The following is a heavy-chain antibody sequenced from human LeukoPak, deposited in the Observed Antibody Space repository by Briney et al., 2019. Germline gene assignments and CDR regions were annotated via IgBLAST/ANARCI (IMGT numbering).Heavy chain of an antibody. CDR2: ISSSGSYI. V-gene: IGHV3-21*01. Sequence: GGSLRLSCAASAFTFSSYSMNWVRQAPGEGLEWVSSISSSGSYIYYADSVKGRFTISRDNAKNSLYLQMNSLRAEDTAVYYCARVGPWVNPDYYYYYMDVRGKGTTVTVSS. CDR1: AFTFSSYS. D-gene: IGHD1-14*01. J-gene: IGHJ6*03. CDR3: ARVGPWVNPDYYYYYMDV.